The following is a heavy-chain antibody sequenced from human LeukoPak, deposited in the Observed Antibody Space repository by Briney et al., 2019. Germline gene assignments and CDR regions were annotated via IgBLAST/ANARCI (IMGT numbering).Heavy chain of an antibody. D-gene: IGHD1-20*01. V-gene: IGHV1-2*02. Sequence: ASVTVSFKASGYTFTGYHMHWVRQAPGRGLEWMGWINPNSGGTNYAQKFQGRVTMTRDTSISTAYMELSRLRSDDTAVYYCAPYLEPHDAFDIWGQGTMVTVSS. CDR1: GYTFTGYH. CDR2: INPNSGGT. J-gene: IGHJ3*02. CDR3: APYLEPHDAFDI.